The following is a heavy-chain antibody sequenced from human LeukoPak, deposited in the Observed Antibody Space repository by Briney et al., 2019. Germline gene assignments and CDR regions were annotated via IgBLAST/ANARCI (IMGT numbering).Heavy chain of an antibody. CDR1: GFTFSSYS. CDR3: ARDSHWYFDL. V-gene: IGHV3-33*08. J-gene: IGHJ2*01. Sequence: GGSLRLSCAASGFTFSSYSMNWVRQAPGKGLEWVAVIWYDGSNKYYADSVKGRFTISRDNSKNTQYLQMNSLRAEDTAVYYCARDSHWYFDLWGRGTLVTVSS. CDR2: IWYDGSNK.